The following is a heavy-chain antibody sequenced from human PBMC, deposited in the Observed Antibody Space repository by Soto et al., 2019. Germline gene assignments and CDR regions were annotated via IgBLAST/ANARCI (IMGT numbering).Heavy chain of an antibody. D-gene: IGHD3-16*01. J-gene: IGHJ4*02. CDR2: ISSSSSYK. V-gene: IGHV3-21*01. Sequence: GGSLRLSCAASGFTFSSYGMNWVRQAPGKGLEWVSSISSSSSYKYYADSVKGRFTISRDNAKNSLYLQMNSLRAEDTAVYYCASDLRSYDSDFDYWGQGTLVTVSS. CDR1: GFTFSSYG. CDR3: ASDLRSYDSDFDY.